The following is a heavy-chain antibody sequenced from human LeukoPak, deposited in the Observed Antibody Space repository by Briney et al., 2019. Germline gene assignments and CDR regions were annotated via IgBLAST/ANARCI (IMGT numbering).Heavy chain of an antibody. V-gene: IGHV1-18*01. D-gene: IGHD3-10*01. CDR2: ISAYNGNT. Sequence: GASVKVSCKASGYTFTSYGISWVRQAPGQGLEWMGWISAYNGNTNYAQKLQGRVTMTTDTSTSTAYMELRSLRSDDTAVYYCARESHITMVRGVTPPLFDYWGQGTLVTVSS. CDR3: ARESHITMVRGVTPPLFDY. CDR1: GYTFTSYG. J-gene: IGHJ4*02.